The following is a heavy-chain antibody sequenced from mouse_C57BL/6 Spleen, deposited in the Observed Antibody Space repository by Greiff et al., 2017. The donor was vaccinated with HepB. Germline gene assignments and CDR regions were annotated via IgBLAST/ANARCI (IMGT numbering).Heavy chain of an antibody. D-gene: IGHD2-12*01. CDR2: SRNKANDYTT. CDR1: GFTFSDFY. Sequence: EVKLVESGGGLVQSGRSLRLSCATSGFTFSDFYMEWVRQAPGKGLEWIAASRNKANDYTTEYSASVKGRFIVSRDTSTSILYLQMNALRAEDTAIYYCARDLNYSNDVSWFAYWGQGTPVTVSA. J-gene: IGHJ3*01. V-gene: IGHV7-1*01. CDR3: ARDLNYSNDVSWFAY.